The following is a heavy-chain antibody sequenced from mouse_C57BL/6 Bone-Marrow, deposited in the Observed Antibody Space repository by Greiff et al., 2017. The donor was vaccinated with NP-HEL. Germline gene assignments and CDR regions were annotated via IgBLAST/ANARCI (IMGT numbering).Heavy chain of an antibody. CDR2: IDPENGDT. Sequence: EVKLVESGAELVRPGASVKLSCTASGFNIKDDYMHWVKQRPEQGLEWIGWIDPENGDTEYASKFQGKATITADTSSNTAYLQLSSLTSEDTAVYYCTTIYDGSWFAYWGQGTLVTVSA. CDR3: TTIYDGSWFAY. CDR1: GFNIKDDY. J-gene: IGHJ3*01. V-gene: IGHV14-4*01. D-gene: IGHD2-3*01.